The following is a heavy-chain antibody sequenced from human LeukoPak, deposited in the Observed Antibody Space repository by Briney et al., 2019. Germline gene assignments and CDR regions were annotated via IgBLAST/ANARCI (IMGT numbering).Heavy chain of an antibody. J-gene: IGHJ6*02. CDR2: ISSSSSYI. CDR1: GFTFSTYW. Sequence: GGSLRLSCAASGFTFSTYWMSWVRQAPGKGLEWVSSISSSSSYIYYADSVKGRFTISRDNAKNSLYLQMDSLRAEDTAVYYCARPIAAAGEDVWGQGTTVTVSS. CDR3: ARPIAAAGEDV. D-gene: IGHD6-13*01. V-gene: IGHV3-21*01.